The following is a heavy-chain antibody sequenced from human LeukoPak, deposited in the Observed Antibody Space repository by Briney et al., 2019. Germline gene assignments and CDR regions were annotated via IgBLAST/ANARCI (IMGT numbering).Heavy chain of an antibody. CDR3: ASGLQMTGMVMTDY. D-gene: IGHD2-21*02. CDR1: GGSFSGYY. J-gene: IGHJ4*02. V-gene: IGHV4-34*01. CDR2: INHSGST. Sequence: KPSETLSLTCAVYGGSFSGYYWSWIRQPPGKGLEWIGEINHSGSTNYNPSLKSRVTISVDTSKNQFSLKLSSVTAADTAVYYCASGLQMTGMVMTDYWGQGTLVTVSS.